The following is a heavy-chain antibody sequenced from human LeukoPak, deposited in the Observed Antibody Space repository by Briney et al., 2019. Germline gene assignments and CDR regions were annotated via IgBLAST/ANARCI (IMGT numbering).Heavy chain of an antibody. D-gene: IGHD5-18*01. CDR2: ISHDGKTE. V-gene: IGHV3-30*04. J-gene: IGHJ5*02. CDR3: AKDSGFRYSYGPNWFDP. Sequence: PGGSLRLSCAASGFIFSSYCINWVRQVPGKGLEWVAVISHDGKTENFADSVKGRFTISRDNSKNTLYLQMNSLRAEDTAVYYCAKDSGFRYSYGPNWFDPWGQGTLVTVSS. CDR1: GFIFSSYC.